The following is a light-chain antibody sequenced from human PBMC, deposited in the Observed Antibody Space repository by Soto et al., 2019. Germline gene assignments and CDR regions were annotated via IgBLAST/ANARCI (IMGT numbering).Light chain of an antibody. Sequence: DIQMTQSPSSLSASVGDRVTITCRSSQSISTYLIWYQQKPGKAPKLLIYATSILQIGVPSRFSGSGSGTDFTLTISSLQPEDFATYYCQQSYSTPPWTFGQGTKVEI. CDR3: QQSYSTPPWT. CDR2: ATS. CDR1: QSISTY. V-gene: IGKV1-39*01. J-gene: IGKJ1*01.